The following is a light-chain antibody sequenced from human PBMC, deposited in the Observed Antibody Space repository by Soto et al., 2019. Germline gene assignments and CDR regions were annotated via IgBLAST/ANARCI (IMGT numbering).Light chain of an antibody. CDR2: GVY. Sequence: EIVMTQSPATLSVSPGERATLSCRASQRISNNLAWYQQKPGQAPRLLLYGVYSRATGVPARFSGSGSGTEFTRTISSLQSEDFAVYYCQQYNEWPGCTFGQGTKLEI. V-gene: IGKV3-15*01. CDR1: QRISNN. CDR3: QQYNEWPGCT. J-gene: IGKJ2*02.